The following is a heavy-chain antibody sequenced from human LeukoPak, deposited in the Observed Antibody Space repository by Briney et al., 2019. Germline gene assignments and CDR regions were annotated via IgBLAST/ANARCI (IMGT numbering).Heavy chain of an antibody. V-gene: IGHV3-23*01. J-gene: IGHJ4*02. CDR3: ANGVTMIVVVIPGPDY. D-gene: IGHD3-22*01. Sequence: GGSLRLSCAASGFTFSSYAMSWVRQAPGKGLEWVSAISGSGGSTYYADSVKGRFTISRDNSKNTLYLQMNSLRAEDTAVYYCANGVTMIVVVIPGPDYWGQGTLVTVSS. CDR1: GFTFSSYA. CDR2: ISGSGGST.